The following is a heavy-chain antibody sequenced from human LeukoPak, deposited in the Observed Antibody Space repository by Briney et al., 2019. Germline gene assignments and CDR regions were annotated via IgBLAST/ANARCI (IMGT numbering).Heavy chain of an antibody. CDR3: ARGGVVGATFGPDYYYYGMDV. CDR2: IYSGGST. Sequence: GGPLRLSCAASGFTVSSNYMSWVRQAPGKGLEWVSVIYSGGSTYYADSVKGRFTISRDNSKNTLYLQMNSLRAEDTAVYYCARGGVVGATFGPDYYYYGMDVWGQGTTVTVSS. CDR1: GFTVSSNY. V-gene: IGHV3-53*01. D-gene: IGHD1-26*01. J-gene: IGHJ6*02.